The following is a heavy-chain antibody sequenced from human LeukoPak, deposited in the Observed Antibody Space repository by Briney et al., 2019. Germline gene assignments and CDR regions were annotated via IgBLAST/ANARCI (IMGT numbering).Heavy chain of an antibody. V-gene: IGHV3-9*01. CDR1: GFTFEAYA. CDR3: ARTPLGDSSGYYTDSFNI. CDR2: ISWNSGSI. D-gene: IGHD3-22*01. Sequence: GGSLRLSCAASGFTFEAYAMHWVRQAPGKGLEWVSGISWNSGSIGYADSVKGRFTISRDNAKNSLNLQMNSLRAEDTALYYCARTPLGDSSGYYTDSFNIWGQGTMVTVSS. J-gene: IGHJ3*02.